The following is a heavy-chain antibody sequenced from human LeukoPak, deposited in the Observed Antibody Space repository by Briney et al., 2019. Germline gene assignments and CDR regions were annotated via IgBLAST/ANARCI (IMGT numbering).Heavy chain of an antibody. CDR3: ARVPGMVRGKNFDY. J-gene: IGHJ4*02. D-gene: IGHD3-10*01. CDR1: GYTFTGYY. CDR2: INPNSGGT. Sequence: ASVKVSCKASGYTFTGYYMHWVRQAPGQGLEWMGWINPNSGGTNYAQKFQGRVTMTRDTSISTAYMELSRLRSDDTAVYYCARVPGMVRGKNFDYWGQGTLVTVSS. V-gene: IGHV1-2*02.